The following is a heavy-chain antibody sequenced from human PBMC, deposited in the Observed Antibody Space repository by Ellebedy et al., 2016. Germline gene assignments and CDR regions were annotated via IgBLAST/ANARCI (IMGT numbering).Heavy chain of an antibody. Sequence: GGSLRLSCAASGFTFSSYSMNWVRQAPGKGLEWVSSISGSSSYIYNADSVKGRFTISRDNAKNSLYLQMNSLRAEDTAVYYCARDGVSVRGVSDYNWFDPWGQGTLVTVSS. CDR1: GFTFSSYS. CDR2: ISGSSSYI. J-gene: IGHJ5*02. V-gene: IGHV3-21*01. CDR3: ARDGVSVRGVSDYNWFDP. D-gene: IGHD3-10*01.